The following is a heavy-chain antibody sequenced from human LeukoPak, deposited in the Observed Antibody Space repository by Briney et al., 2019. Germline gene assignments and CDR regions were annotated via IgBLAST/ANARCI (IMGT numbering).Heavy chain of an antibody. V-gene: IGHV1-2*02. CDR1: GYTFTGYY. D-gene: IGHD3-22*01. J-gene: IGHJ4*02. CDR2: INPNSGGT. Sequence: ASVKVSCKASGYTFTGYYMHWVRQAPGQGLEWMGWINPNSGGTKYAQKFQGRVTMTRDTSISTAYMELSRLRSDDTALYYCARDLHHSSGYWGYWGQGTLVTVSS. CDR3: ARDLHHSSGYWGY.